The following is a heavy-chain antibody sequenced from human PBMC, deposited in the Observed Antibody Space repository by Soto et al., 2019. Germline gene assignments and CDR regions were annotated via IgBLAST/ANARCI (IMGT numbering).Heavy chain of an antibody. V-gene: IGHV3-33*01. D-gene: IGHD1-1*01. CDR1: GFTFSIYG. CDR3: ARDPGPYNWNVPPAH. Sequence: QVQLVESGGGVVQPGTSLRLSCAASGFTFSIYGMHWVRQAPGKGLEWVGLIGYDGSNKYYPDSVEGRFTISRDNSKNTLFLQMNSLRVEDTAVYYCARDPGPYNWNVPPAHWGQGTLVIVSS. J-gene: IGHJ4*02. CDR2: IGYDGSNK.